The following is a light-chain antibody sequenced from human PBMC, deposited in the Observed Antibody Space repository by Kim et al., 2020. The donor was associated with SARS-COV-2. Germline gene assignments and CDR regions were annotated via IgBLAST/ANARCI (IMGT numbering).Light chain of an antibody. Sequence: DIQMTQSPSTLSASVGDRVTITCRASQSISSWLAWYQQKPGKAPKLLINKASSLESGVPSRFSGSGSGTEFTLTISSLQPDDFATYYCQQYNSYSLLTFGPGTKVDIK. J-gene: IGKJ3*01. CDR3: QQYNSYSLLT. CDR1: QSISSW. CDR2: KAS. V-gene: IGKV1-5*03.